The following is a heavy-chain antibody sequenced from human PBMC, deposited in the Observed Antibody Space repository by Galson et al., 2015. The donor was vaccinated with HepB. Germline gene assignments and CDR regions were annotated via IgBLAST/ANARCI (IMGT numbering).Heavy chain of an antibody. CDR1: GYSFDYYW. CDR2: IYPGDSDT. Sequence: QSGAEVKKPGESLKISCTGSGYSFDYYWIAWVRHMPGKGLEWMGIIYPGDSDTRYSPSFQGQVTMSADKPISTAYLHLSNLKASDTAIYYCARRFGADSATWSFDSWGQGTLVTVSS. CDR3: ARRFGADSATWSFDS. V-gene: IGHV5-51*01. J-gene: IGHJ5*01. D-gene: IGHD4/OR15-4a*01.